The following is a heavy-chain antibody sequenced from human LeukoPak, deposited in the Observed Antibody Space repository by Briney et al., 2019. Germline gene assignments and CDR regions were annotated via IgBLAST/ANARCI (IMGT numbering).Heavy chain of an antibody. CDR2: IKSKTDGGTT. D-gene: IGHD3-3*01. CDR1: GFTFSSYA. Sequence: GGSLRLSCAASGFTFSSYAMSWVRQAPGKGLEWVGRIKSKTDGGTTDYAAPVKGRFTISRDDSKNTLYLQMNSLKTEDTAVYYRTTEYYDFWSGYPDYYYGMDVWGQGTTVTVSS. J-gene: IGHJ6*02. V-gene: IGHV3-15*01. CDR3: TTEYYDFWSGYPDYYYGMDV.